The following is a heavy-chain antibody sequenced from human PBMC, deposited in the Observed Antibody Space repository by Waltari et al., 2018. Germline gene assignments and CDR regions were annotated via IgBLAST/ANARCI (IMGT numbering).Heavy chain of an antibody. V-gene: IGHV3-7*01. CDR1: GFTFSSYY. D-gene: IGHD2-15*01. J-gene: IGHJ4*02. Sequence: EVQLVESGGGLVQPGGSLRLSCAASGFTFSSYYMTWGRQAPGKGVGGVADIKPDGIDSNHVDSVKGRFTISRDNAKNSLYLQMNSLRAEDTAVYYCARQDISLRSTPDYWGQGTLVIVSS. CDR2: IKPDGIDS. CDR3: ARQDISLRSTPDY.